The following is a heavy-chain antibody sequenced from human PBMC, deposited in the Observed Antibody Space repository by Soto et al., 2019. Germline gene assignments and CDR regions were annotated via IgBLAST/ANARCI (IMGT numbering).Heavy chain of an antibody. CDR1: GYTFTSYD. CDR2: MNTDSGHT. Sequence: QVQLVQSGAEVKKPGASVKVSCKASGYTFTSYDINCVRQATGQGPEWMGWMNTDSGHTGYARKFRDRISMNRNTSITTAYVELTSLRSDDTDIYYCARGRVRYSSSNYFHPWGRGTLVTVSS. J-gene: IGHJ5*02. CDR3: ARGRVRYSSSNYFHP. D-gene: IGHD6-6*01. V-gene: IGHV1-8*01.